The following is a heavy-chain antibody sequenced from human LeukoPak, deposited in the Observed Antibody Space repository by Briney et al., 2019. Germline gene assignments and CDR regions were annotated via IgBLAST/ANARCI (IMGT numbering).Heavy chain of an antibody. V-gene: IGHV3-48*04. D-gene: IGHD6-19*01. CDR2: ISSSSSTI. Sequence: GGSLRLSCAASGVTFSSYSMNWVRQAPGKGLECVSYISSSSSTIYYADSVKGRFTISRDNAKNSLYLQMNSLRAEDTAVYYCARDEAGSGWYGYYFDYWGQGTLVTVSS. CDR1: GVTFSSYS. J-gene: IGHJ4*02. CDR3: ARDEAGSGWYGYYFDY.